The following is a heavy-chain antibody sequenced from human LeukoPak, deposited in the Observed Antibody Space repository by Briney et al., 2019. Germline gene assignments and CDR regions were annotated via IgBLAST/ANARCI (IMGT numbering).Heavy chain of an antibody. Sequence: PGGSLRLSCAASGFTFSSYGMSWVRQAPGKGLVWVSRINSDGSSTSYADSVKGRFTISRDNAKNTLYLQMNSLRAEDTAVYYCARSSSYPWLPNYYYYYMDVWGKGTTVTISS. CDR3: ARSSSYPWLPNYYYYYMDV. CDR1: GFTFSSYG. V-gene: IGHV3-74*01. D-gene: IGHD6-19*01. CDR2: INSDGSST. J-gene: IGHJ6*03.